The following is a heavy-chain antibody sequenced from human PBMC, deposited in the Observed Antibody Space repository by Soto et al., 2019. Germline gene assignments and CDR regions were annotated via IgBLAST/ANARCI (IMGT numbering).Heavy chain of an antibody. J-gene: IGHJ6*02. CDR3: ARDPGLPTMDHYYYYGTDV. CDR1: GYTFTSYG. V-gene: IGHV1-18*04. D-gene: IGHD3-10*01. CDR2: ISAYNGNT. Sequence: ASVKVSCKASGYTFTSYGISWVRQAPGQGLEWMGWISAYNGNTNYAQKLQGRVTMTTDTSTSTAYMELRSLRSDDTAVYYCARDPGLPTMDHYYYYGTDVWGQGTTVTVSS.